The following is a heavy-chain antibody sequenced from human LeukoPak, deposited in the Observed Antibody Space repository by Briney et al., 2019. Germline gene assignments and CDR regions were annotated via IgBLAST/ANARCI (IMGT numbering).Heavy chain of an antibody. CDR3: AREMEGSHYYDSSGYSY. CDR2: ISYDGSNK. J-gene: IGHJ4*02. Sequence: GSLRLSCAASGFTFSSYAMHRVRQAPGKGLEWVAVISYDGSNKYYADSVKGRFTISRDNSKNTLYLQMNSLRAEDTAVYYCAREMEGSHYYDSSGYSYWGQGTLVTVSS. V-gene: IGHV3-30-3*01. CDR1: GFTFSSYA. D-gene: IGHD3-22*01.